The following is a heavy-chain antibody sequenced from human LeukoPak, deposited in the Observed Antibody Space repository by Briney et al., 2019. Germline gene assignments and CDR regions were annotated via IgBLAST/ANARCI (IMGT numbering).Heavy chain of an antibody. CDR2: INPSGGST. V-gene: IGHV1-46*01. CDR3: ARDGNNYYGSAGDAFDI. CDR1: GYTFTSYY. D-gene: IGHD3-10*01. J-gene: IGHJ3*02. Sequence: ASVKVSCKASGYTFTSYYMHWVRQAPGQGLEWMGIINPSGGSTSYAQKFQGRVTMTRDMSTSTVYMELSSLRSEDTAVYYCARDGNNYYGSAGDAFDIWGQGTMVTVSS.